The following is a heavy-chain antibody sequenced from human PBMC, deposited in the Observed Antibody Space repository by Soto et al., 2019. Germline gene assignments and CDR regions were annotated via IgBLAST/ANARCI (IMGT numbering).Heavy chain of an antibody. V-gene: IGHV3-30*18. CDR3: AKEWGYASSGWSFDY. CDR2: ISNDGSNK. CDR1: GFTFSSCG. D-gene: IGHD3-22*01. Sequence: QVQLVESGGGVVQPGRSLRLSCAASGFTFSSCGMHWVRQAPGKGLEWVAVISNDGSNKYYADSVKGRFTISRDNSKNTLYLQMNSLRAEDTAVYYCAKEWGYASSGWSFDYGGQGTLVTVSS. J-gene: IGHJ4*02.